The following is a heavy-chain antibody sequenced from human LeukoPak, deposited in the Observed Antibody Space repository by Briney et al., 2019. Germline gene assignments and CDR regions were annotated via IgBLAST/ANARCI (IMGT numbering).Heavy chain of an antibody. D-gene: IGHD3-22*01. CDR1: GFTFSSYA. CDR3: AKGGYYYDSSGYLDY. Sequence: GGSLRLSCAASGFTFSSYAMSWVRQAPGKGLEWVSAISGSGGSTYYADSVKRRFTISRDNSKNTLYLQMNSLRAEDTAVYYCAKGGYYYDSSGYLDYWGQGTLVTVSS. CDR2: ISGSGGST. J-gene: IGHJ4*02. V-gene: IGHV3-23*01.